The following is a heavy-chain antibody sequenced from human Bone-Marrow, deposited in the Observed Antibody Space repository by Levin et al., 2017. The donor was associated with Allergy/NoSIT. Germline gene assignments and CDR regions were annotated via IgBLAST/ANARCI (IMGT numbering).Heavy chain of an antibody. D-gene: IGHD3-22*01. J-gene: IGHJ1*01. CDR2: IYYSGTT. V-gene: IGHV4-59*03. CDR1: GGSISNYY. Sequence: SQTLSLTCTVSGGSISNYYWSWIRQPPGKRLEWIGYIYYSGTTSYNPSLESRVTISVDTSKNQFSLKLSSVTAADTAVYYCAKGYYDTSHSSNPFNYWGQGILVTVSS. CDR3: AKGYYDTSHSSNPFNY.